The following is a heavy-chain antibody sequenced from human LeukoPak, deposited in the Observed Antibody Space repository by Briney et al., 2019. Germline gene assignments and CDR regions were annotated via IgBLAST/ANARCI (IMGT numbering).Heavy chain of an antibody. CDR1: RGSITSGGHY. Sequence: SQTLSLTCTVSRGSITSGGHYWSWIRQPPGKGLEWIAYIYHSGSTYYNPSLKSRVTISVDRSKNQFSLNLSSVTAADAAVYYCARHAKVYYDIFTPDGWFDPWGQGTLVSVSS. J-gene: IGHJ5*02. CDR2: IYHSGST. D-gene: IGHD3-9*01. V-gene: IGHV4-30-2*01. CDR3: ARHAKVYYDIFTPDGWFDP.